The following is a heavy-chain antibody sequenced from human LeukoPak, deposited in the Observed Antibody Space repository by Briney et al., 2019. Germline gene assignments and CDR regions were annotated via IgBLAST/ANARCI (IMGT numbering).Heavy chain of an antibody. V-gene: IGHV1-46*01. Sequence: ASVKVSCKASGNTFTSYYMHWVRQAPGQGLEWMGIINPSGGSTSYAQKFQGRVTMTRDTSTSTVYMELSSLRSEDTAVYYCARFIVGATYFDYWGQGTPVTASS. CDR1: GNTFTSYY. J-gene: IGHJ4*02. D-gene: IGHD1-26*01. CDR3: ARFIVGATYFDY. CDR2: INPSGGST.